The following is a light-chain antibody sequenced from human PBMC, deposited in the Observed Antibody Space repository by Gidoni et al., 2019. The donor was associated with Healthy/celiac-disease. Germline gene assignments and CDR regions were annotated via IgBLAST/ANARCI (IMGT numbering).Light chain of an antibody. Sequence: DIQMTQSPSSLSASVGDRVTITCQASQDISNYLNWYQQKPGKAPKLLIYDASNLETGVPSRFSGSGSGTDFTFTISSLQPEGIATYYCQQYDNLPWTFGQXTKVEIK. CDR3: QQYDNLPWT. CDR2: DAS. J-gene: IGKJ1*01. CDR1: QDISNY. V-gene: IGKV1-33*01.